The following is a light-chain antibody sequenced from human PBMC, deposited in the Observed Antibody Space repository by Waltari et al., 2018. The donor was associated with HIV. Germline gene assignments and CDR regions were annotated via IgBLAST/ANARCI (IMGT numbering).Light chain of an antibody. J-gene: IGLJ3*02. V-gene: IGLV1-51*01. CDR3: GTWDTSLGAGV. CDR2: END. Sequence: QSVLTQPPSVSAAPGQKVTISCSGSSSKFGNDFVSWYQHLPGAAPKLLIYENDKRPSGISDRCAGSKSGTSATLGITGLQTGDEADYYCGTWDTSLGAGVFGGGTKLTVL. CDR1: SSKFGNDF.